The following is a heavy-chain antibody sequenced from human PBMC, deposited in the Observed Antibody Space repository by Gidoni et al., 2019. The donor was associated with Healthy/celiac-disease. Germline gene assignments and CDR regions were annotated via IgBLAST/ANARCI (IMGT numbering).Heavy chain of an antibody. CDR3: ARDGGRYYGSGSYYLY. Sequence: QVQLVQSGAEVKKPGASVKVSCQASGYTFTSYYMHWVRQAPGQGLEWMGIINPSGGSTSYAQKFQGRVTMTRDTSTSTVYMELSSLRSEDTAVYYCARDGGRYYGSGSYYLYWGQGTLVTVSS. V-gene: IGHV1-46*01. D-gene: IGHD3-10*01. CDR1: GYTFTSYY. J-gene: IGHJ4*02. CDR2: INPSGGST.